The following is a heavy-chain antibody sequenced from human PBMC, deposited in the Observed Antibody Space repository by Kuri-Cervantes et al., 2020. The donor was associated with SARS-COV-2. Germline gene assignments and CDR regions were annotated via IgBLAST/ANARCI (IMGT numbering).Heavy chain of an antibody. D-gene: IGHD3-22*01. CDR2: ISYDGSNK. CDR1: GFTFSSYA. J-gene: IGHJ6*03. CDR3: AREGYYDSSGNYAATGMDV. V-gene: IGHV3-30-3*01. Sequence: LSLTCAASGFTFSSYAMHWVRQAPGKGLEWVAVISYDGSNKYYADSVKGRFTISRDNSHNTMYLQMNSLRTEDTAVYFCAREGYYDSSGNYAATGMDVWGKGTTVTVSS.